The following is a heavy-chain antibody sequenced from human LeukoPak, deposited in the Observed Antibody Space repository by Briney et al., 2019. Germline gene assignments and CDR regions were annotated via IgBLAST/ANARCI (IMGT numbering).Heavy chain of an antibody. CDR1: GFTFSSYA. V-gene: IGHV3-30*04. D-gene: IGHD2/OR15-2a*01. CDR3: ARNSTAGDSPRGNWFDP. CDR2: ISYDGSNK. Sequence: GGSLRLSCAASGFTFSSYAMHWVRQAPGKGLEWVAVISYDGSNKYYADSVKGRFTISRDNSKNTLYLQMNSLRAEDTAVYYCARNSTAGDSPRGNWFDPWGQGTLVTVSS. J-gene: IGHJ5*02.